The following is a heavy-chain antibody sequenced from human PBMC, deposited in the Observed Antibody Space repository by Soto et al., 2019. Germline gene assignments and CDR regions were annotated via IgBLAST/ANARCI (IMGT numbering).Heavy chain of an antibody. Sequence: PSETLSLTCTVSGGSISSYYWSWIRQPPGKGLEWIGYIYYSGSTNYNPSLKSRVTISVDTSKNQFSLKLSSVTAADTAVYYCARGSDYYDSSGYSNWFDPWGQGTLVTVSS. CDR1: GGSISSYY. D-gene: IGHD3-22*01. CDR3: ARGSDYYDSSGYSNWFDP. CDR2: IYYSGST. V-gene: IGHV4-59*01. J-gene: IGHJ5*02.